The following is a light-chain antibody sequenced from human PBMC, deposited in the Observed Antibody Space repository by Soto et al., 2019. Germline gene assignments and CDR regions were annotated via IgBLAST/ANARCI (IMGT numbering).Light chain of an antibody. Sequence: DIQMTQSPSTLSASVGDSVTITCRASQNIDNLLAWYQQKPGQAPKVVIFDGSRLETGVPSRFSGSGSGTTFTLTISSLQPDDFATYYCQQYNSYPATFGGGTKVDI. CDR2: DGS. CDR3: QQYNSYPAT. V-gene: IGKV1-5*01. J-gene: IGKJ4*01. CDR1: QNIDNL.